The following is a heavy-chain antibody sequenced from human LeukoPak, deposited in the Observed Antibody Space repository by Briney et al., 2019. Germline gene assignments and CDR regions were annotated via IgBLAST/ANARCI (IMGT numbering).Heavy chain of an antibody. Sequence: GGSLSLSCEASGFTFSNYNMHCLRQAPGKGLEWISYITLSRTTIYYAHSVKRRFTVSRDNAKNSMYLQINSLWANDSAVYYCARETPYSSSWTDLDFWGQGTQVTVAS. D-gene: IGHD6-13*01. J-gene: IGHJ4*02. V-gene: IGHV3-48*01. CDR1: GFTFSNYN. CDR2: ITLSRTTI. CDR3: ARETPYSSSWTDLDF.